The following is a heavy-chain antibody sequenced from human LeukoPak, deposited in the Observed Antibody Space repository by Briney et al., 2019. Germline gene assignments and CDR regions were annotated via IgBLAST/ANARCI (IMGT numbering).Heavy chain of an antibody. D-gene: IGHD4-17*01. CDR1: GGSISSSSYY. Sequence: PSETLSLTCTVSGGSISSSSYYWGGIRQPPGKGLEWSGSIYYSGSTYYNPSLKSRVTISVDTSKTQFSLTLRSVTAAGTAVYHCARSLSTVTPGDAFDIWGQGTMVTVSS. V-gene: IGHV4-39*01. CDR3: ARSLSTVTPGDAFDI. CDR2: IYYSGST. J-gene: IGHJ3*02.